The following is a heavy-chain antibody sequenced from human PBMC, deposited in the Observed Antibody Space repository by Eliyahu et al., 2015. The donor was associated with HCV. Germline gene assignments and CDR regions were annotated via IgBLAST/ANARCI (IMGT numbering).Heavy chain of an antibody. V-gene: IGHV4-31*03. CDR3: ARDMRYDFWSGYDKERYGLDV. D-gene: IGHD3-3*01. CDR2: IYYSGSA. Sequence: QVQLQESGPGLVKPSQTLSLTCTVSXXSSXXXTYYWSWIRQYPGKGXEWIGXIYYSGSAYYNPSLKSRVSISLDTSKNQFSLKLSSVTAADTAVYYCARDMRYDFWSGYDKERYGLDVWGQGTTVTVSS. CDR1: XXSSXXXTYY. J-gene: IGHJ6*02.